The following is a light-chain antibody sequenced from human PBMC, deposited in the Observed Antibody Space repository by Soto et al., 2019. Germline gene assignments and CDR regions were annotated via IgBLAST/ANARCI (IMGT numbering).Light chain of an antibody. CDR2: VAS. Sequence: DIQMTQSPSSLSASVGDSVIITCRASQSINIYLSWYQQKPGKAPKLLINVASTLQGGVPSRFSASGTGTDFTLTISDVQPEDFAVYYCHQRQSWPRTFGQGTKVDIK. CDR3: HQRQSWPRT. J-gene: IGKJ1*01. V-gene: IGKV1-39*01. CDR1: QSINIY.